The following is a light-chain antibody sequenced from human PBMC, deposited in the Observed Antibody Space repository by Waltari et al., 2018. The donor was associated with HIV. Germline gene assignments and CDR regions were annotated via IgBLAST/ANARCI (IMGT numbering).Light chain of an antibody. V-gene: IGKV3-11*01. CDR2: NAS. CDR3: QQRSDWPPLT. Sequence: EIVLTQSPATLSLYTGEGATLSCRASQNVSGYLGWYQQKPGQAPRLLIYNASNRATGIPARFSGSGSGTDSTLTISSLEPEHFALSCCQQRSDWPPLTFGGGTKVEIK. CDR1: QNVSGY. J-gene: IGKJ4*01.